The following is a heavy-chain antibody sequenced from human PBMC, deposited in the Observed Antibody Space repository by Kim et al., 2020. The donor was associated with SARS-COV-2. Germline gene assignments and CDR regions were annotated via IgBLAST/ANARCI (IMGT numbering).Heavy chain of an antibody. CDR1: GFTFSRYS. D-gene: IGHD3-3*01. V-gene: IGHV3-21*01. CDR2: ISSSSSYI. Sequence: GGSLRLFCAASGFTFSRYSMNWVRQAPGKGLEWVSSISSSSSYIYYADSVKGRFTISRDNAKNSLYLQMNSLRAEDTAVYYCARVTWSGYYPDYWGQGTLVTVSS. J-gene: IGHJ4*02. CDR3: ARVTWSGYYPDY.